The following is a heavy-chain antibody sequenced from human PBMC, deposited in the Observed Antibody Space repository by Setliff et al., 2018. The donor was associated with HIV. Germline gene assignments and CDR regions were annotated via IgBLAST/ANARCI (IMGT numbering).Heavy chain of an antibody. CDR1: GDSISTYY. V-gene: IGHV4-4*07. J-gene: IGHJ4*02. CDR2: IYGTGST. Sequence: KTSETLSLTCIVSGDSISTYYWSWIRQPAGKELEWIGRIYGTGSTTYNPSLESRVTISVDTSKNQFSLKLSSVTAADTAVYYCARLDCSSSSGFVDYWGQGTLVTVSS. D-gene: IGHD2-2*01. CDR3: ARLDCSSSSGFVDY.